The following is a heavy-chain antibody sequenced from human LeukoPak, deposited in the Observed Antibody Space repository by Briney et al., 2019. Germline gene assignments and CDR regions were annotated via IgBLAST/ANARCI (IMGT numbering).Heavy chain of an antibody. CDR1: GGSISSYY. D-gene: IGHD4-17*01. Sequence: PSETMSLTCTVSGGSISSYYWSWIRQPPGKGMEWSGNIYYSRNTNDNPSLKRRITISVDSSKNQFSLMLRSVTAADTAVYYCARGYGDYAAFDIWGQGTMVTVSS. V-gene: IGHV4-59*01. CDR2: IYYSRNT. CDR3: ARGYGDYAAFDI. J-gene: IGHJ3*02.